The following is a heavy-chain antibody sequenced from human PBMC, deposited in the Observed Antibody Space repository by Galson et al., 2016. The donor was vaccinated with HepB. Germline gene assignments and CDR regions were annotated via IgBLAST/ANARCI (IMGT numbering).Heavy chain of an antibody. CDR1: GYTFTGHY. D-gene: IGHD3-10*01. Sequence: SVKVSCKASGYTFTGHYIHWVRQAPGQGLEWMGWINPNNGDTNSAQKFQARITLTGDTSISTAYMELSGLSSDDSAVYYCARDPPRGSGAYLCGPYYYGMDVWRQGTTVAVSS. V-gene: IGHV1-2*02. J-gene: IGHJ6*02. CDR2: INPNNGDT. CDR3: ARDPPRGSGAYLCGPYYYGMDV.